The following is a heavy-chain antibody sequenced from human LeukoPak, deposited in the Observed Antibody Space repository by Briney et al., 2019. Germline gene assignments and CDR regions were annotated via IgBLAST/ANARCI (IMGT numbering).Heavy chain of an antibody. V-gene: IGHV4-39*01. CDR2: IYYSGST. Sequence: SETLSLTCTVSGGPISSSSYYWGWIRQPPGKGLEWIGSIYYSGSTYYNPSLKSRVTISVDTSKNQFSLKLSSVTAADTAVYYCARQQANWFDPWGQGTLVTVSS. J-gene: IGHJ5*02. CDR1: GGPISSSSYY. CDR3: ARQQANWFDP.